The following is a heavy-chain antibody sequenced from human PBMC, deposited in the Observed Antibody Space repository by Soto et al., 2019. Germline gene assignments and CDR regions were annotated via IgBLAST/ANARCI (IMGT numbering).Heavy chain of an antibody. Sequence: SETLSLTCSVSGDSISNLDYFWAWIRQPPGQALEYIGYIYKSATTYYNPSFESRVAISVETSKSQFSLNVTSVTAADTAVYFCARGRYCLTGRCFPNWFDSWGQGALVTSPQ. V-gene: IGHV4-30-4*01. J-gene: IGHJ5*01. CDR3: ARGRYCLTGRCFPNWFDS. CDR1: GDSISNLDYF. D-gene: IGHD7-27*01. CDR2: IYKSATT.